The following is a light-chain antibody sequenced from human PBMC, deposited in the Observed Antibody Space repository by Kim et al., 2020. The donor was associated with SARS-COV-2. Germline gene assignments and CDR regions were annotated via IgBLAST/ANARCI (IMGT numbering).Light chain of an antibody. CDR2: DAS. V-gene: IGKV3-11*01. Sequence: SLSPGETATLSCRASQSFSSFLAWYQQKPGQAPRLLIYDASNRATGIPARFSGSGSGTDFTLTISSLEPEDFAVYYCQQRSNWWTFGQGTKVDIK. CDR3: QQRSNWWT. J-gene: IGKJ1*01. CDR1: QSFSSF.